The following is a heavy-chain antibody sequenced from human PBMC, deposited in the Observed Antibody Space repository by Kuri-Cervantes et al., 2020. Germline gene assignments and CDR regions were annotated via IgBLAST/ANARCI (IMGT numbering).Heavy chain of an antibody. D-gene: IGHD5-24*01. J-gene: IGHJ4*02. CDR2: ISYDGSNK. Sequence: GGSLRLSCAASGFTFSSYGMHWARQAPGKGLEWVAVISYDGSNKYYADSVKGRFTISRDNSKNTLYLQMNSLRAEDTAVYYCAKMILRRDGYNLACTDWGQGTLVTVSS. V-gene: IGHV3-30*18. CDR3: AKMILRRDGYNLACTD. CDR1: GFTFSSYG.